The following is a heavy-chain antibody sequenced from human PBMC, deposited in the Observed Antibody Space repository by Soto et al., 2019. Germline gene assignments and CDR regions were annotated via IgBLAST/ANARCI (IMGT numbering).Heavy chain of an antibody. D-gene: IGHD5-18*01. Sequence: HGELVQSGADVKKPGASVTISCKASGYTFTEYALHWVRQAPGQRLEWMGWMNAGVGNTLYSQKFQGRITITRDTSAITAYMELNSLKSEDTAIYYCARDTGYTFGSLNYWGPGTLVTVSS. CDR1: GYTFTEYA. V-gene: IGHV1-3*01. CDR3: ARDTGYTFGSLNY. J-gene: IGHJ4*02. CDR2: MNAGVGNT.